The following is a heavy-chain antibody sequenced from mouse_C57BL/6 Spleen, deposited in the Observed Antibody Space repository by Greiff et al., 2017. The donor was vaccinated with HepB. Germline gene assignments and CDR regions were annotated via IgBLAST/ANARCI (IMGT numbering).Heavy chain of an antibody. CDR3: ARKGGYGSSSYWYFDV. CDR2: IDPSDSYT. J-gene: IGHJ1*03. CDR1: GYTFTSYW. V-gene: IGHV1-59*01. D-gene: IGHD1-1*01. Sequence: VQLQQSGAELVRPGTSVKLSCKASGYTFTSYWMHWVKQRPGQGLEWIGVIDPSDSYTNYNQKFKGKATLTVDTSSSTAYMQLSSLTSEDSAVYYCARKGGYGSSSYWYFDVWGTGTTVTVSS.